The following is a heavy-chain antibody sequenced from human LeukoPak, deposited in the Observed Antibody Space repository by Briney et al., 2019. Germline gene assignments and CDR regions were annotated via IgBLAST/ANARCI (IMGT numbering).Heavy chain of an antibody. CDR3: AKDYYYDSSGYSHLFDY. Sequence: GGSLRLSCAASGFTFTDYGMHWVRQAAGKGVEWVADISYDGSNKYYADSVKGRFTISRDNSKYTLYLQMNSLRAEDTAVYYCAKDYYYDSSGYSHLFDYWGQGTLVTVSS. CDR2: ISYDGSNK. CDR1: GFTFTDYG. D-gene: IGHD3-22*01. J-gene: IGHJ4*02. V-gene: IGHV3-30*18.